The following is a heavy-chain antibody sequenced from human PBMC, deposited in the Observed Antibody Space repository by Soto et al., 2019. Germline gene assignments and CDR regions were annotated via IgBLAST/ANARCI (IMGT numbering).Heavy chain of an antibody. J-gene: IGHJ3*01. CDR2: VHSDGSST. V-gene: IGHV3-74*01. CDR1: GFTFSYYW. D-gene: IGHD1-26*01. Sequence: EVQLVESGGGLVRPGGSLRLSCAASGFTFSYYWMHWVRQAPGKGLVWVSRVHSDGSSTTYADFVKGRFIISRDNARKTVDLQMNRVGVEDTVVYYCARGDRGAFDLWGQGTVVTVSS. CDR3: ARGDRGAFDL.